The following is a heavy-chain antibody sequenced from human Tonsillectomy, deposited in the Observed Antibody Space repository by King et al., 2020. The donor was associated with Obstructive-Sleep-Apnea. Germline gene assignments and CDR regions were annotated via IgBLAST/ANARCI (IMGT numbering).Heavy chain of an antibody. CDR1: GFTFNNYV. V-gene: IGHV3-30-3*01. CDR3: ARSERLLDNIVVIPPAFPNDAFDI. Sequence: QLVQSGGGVVQPGRSLRLSCAASGFTFNNYVVNWVRQAPGKGLEWVAVISYDGSNESYADSVKGRFTISRDTSRNTLYLQMNSLRAEDTAVYYCARSERLLDNIVVIPPAFPNDAFDIWGQGTLVTVSS. CDR2: ISYDGSNE. J-gene: IGHJ3*02. D-gene: IGHD2-2*01.